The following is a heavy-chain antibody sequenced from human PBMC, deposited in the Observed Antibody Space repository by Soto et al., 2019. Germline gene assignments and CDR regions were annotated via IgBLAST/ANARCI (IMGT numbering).Heavy chain of an antibody. CDR2: IYYSGST. D-gene: IGHD1-20*01. V-gene: IGHV4-31*03. CDR3: ARGSSDGLYNWKLGYYFDY. Sequence: SETLSLTCTVSGGSISSGGYYWSWIRQHPGKGLEWIGYIYYSGSTYYNPSLKSRVTISVDTSKNQFSLKLSSVTAADTAVYYCARGSSDGLYNWKLGYYFDYWGQGTLVTVSS. CDR1: GGSISSGGYY. J-gene: IGHJ4*02.